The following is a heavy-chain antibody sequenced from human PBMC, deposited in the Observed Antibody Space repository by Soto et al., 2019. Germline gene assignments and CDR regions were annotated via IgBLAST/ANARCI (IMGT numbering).Heavy chain of an antibody. CDR3: ARHQGPAAGNYGMDV. CDR1: GFTFSSYS. V-gene: IGHV3-21*01. CDR2: ISSSSSYI. D-gene: IGHD6-25*01. J-gene: IGHJ6*02. Sequence: GGSLRLSCAAPGFTFSSYSMNWVRQAPGKGLEWVASISSSSSYIYYADSVKGRFTISRDKAKNSLFLQMSSLRAEDTALYYCARHQGPAAGNYGMDVWGRGTTVTVSS.